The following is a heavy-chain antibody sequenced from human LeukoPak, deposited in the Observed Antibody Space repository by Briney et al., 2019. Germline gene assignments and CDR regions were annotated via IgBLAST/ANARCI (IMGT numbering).Heavy chain of an antibody. J-gene: IGHJ4*02. CDR3: ARWIMTTVPTFDY. Sequence: KPSETLSLTCTVSGGSINGYYWSWVRQPPGKGLEWIGYVYYSASTNYNPSLKRRVTISVDTSKKQFSLRLSSVTAAETAVYYCARWIMTTVPTFDYWGQGSLVTVSS. CDR2: VYYSAST. V-gene: IGHV4-59*01. CDR1: GGSINGYY. D-gene: IGHD4-17*01.